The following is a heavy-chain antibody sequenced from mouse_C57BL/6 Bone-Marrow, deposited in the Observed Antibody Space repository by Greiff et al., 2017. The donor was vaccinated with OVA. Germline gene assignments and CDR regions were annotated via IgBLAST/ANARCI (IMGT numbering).Heavy chain of an antibody. J-gene: IGHJ3*01. CDR3: ARRTYYGSTWFAY. V-gene: IGHV3-6*01. CDR2: ISYDGSN. D-gene: IGHD1-1*01. CDR1: GYSITSGYY. Sequence: EVQLQESGPGLVKPSQSLSLTCSVTGYSITSGYYWNWIRQFPGNKLEWMDYISYDGSNNYNPSLKNRISITRDTSKNQFFLKLNSVTTEDTATYYCARRTYYGSTWFAYWGQGTLVTVSA.